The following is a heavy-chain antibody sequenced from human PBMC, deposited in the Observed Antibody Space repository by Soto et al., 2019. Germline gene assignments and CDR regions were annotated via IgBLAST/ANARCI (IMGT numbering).Heavy chain of an antibody. CDR2: IYWNDDK. J-gene: IGHJ4*02. V-gene: IGHV2-5*01. Sequence: SGPTLVNPTQTLTLTCTFSGFSLSTSGVGVGWIRQPPGKALEWLALIYWNDDKRNSPSLKSRLTITKDTSKNQVVLTMTNMDPVDTATYYCARRSPEYSGYDYFDYWGQGTLVTVSS. CDR3: ARRSPEYSGYDYFDY. D-gene: IGHD5-12*01. CDR1: GFSLSTSGVG.